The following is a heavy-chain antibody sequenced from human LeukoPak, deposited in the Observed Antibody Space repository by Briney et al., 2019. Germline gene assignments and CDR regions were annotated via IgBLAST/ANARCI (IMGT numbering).Heavy chain of an antibody. Sequence: GGSLRLSCAVSGFTFSNHWMHWVRQVPGKGLVWVSRIKNDGTTTSYADSVKGRFTASRDKAKNTLFLQMNSLRADDTAVYYCATRDWFDSWGQGTLVTVSS. V-gene: IGHV3-74*01. CDR3: ATRDWFDS. J-gene: IGHJ5*01. CDR1: GFTFSNHW. CDR2: IKNDGTTT.